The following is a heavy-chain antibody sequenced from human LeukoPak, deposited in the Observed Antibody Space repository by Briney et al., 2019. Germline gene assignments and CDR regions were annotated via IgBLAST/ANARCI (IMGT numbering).Heavy chain of an antibody. CDR2: IYHNGRT. D-gene: IGHD4-23*01. CDR1: GGSISSSY. J-gene: IGHJ4*02. Sequence: PSETLSLTCTVSGGSISSSYWSWIRQPPGKGLEWIGYIYHNGRTNYNPSLKSRVTISVDTSENQFSLKLSSVTAADTAVYYCASFSDYGGNFFDYWGQGTLVTVSS. V-gene: IGHV4-59*08. CDR3: ASFSDYGGNFFDY.